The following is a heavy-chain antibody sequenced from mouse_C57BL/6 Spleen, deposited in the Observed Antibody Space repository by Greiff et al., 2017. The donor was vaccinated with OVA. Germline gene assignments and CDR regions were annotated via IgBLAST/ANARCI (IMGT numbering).Heavy chain of an antibody. J-gene: IGHJ2*01. CDR1: GYTFTDYY. V-gene: IGHV1-26*01. D-gene: IGHD1-1*01. Sequence: VQLQQSGPELVKPGASVKISCKASGYTFTDYYMNWVKQSHGKSLEWIGDINPNNGGTSYNQKFKGKATLTVDKSSSTAYMELRSLTSEDSAVYYCARSRVYYYGSSYVDYWGQGTTLTVSS. CDR2: INPNNGGT. CDR3: ARSRVYYYGSSYVDY.